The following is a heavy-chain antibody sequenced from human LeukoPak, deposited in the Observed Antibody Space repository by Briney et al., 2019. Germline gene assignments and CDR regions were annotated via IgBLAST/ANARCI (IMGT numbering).Heavy chain of an antibody. D-gene: IGHD1-14*01. J-gene: IGHJ6*02. V-gene: IGHV3-7*03. CDR2: IKQDGSEK. CDR1: GFTFSSYW. Sequence: GGSLRLSCAASGFTFSSYWMSWVRQAPGKGLEWVANIKQDGSEKYYVDSVKGRFTISRDNAKNSLYLQMNSLRAEDTAVYYCARGPPSNLETYYYYYGMDVWGQGTTVTVSS. CDR3: ARGPPSNLETYYYYYGMDV.